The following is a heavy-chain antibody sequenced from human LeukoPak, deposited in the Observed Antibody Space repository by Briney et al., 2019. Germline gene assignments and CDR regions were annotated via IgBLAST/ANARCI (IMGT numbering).Heavy chain of an antibody. V-gene: IGHV3-30*18. CDR3: AKRLGYYDSSEGYFDQ. J-gene: IGHJ4*02. CDR2: ISYDGSYK. D-gene: IGHD3-22*01. CDR1: GFTFSSFG. Sequence: GSPLRLSCAASGFTFSSFGMHWVRQAPGKGLEGVAVISYDGSYKNYVDSVKGRFTISRDISKNTLYLQMNSLRAEDTAVYYCAKRLGYYDSSEGYFDQWGQGTLVTVSS.